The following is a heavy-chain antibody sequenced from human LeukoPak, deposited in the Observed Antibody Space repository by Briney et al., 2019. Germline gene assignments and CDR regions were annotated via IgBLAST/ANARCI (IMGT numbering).Heavy chain of an antibody. CDR2: IIPILGIA. CDR1: GGTFSSYA. J-gene: IGHJ4*02. Sequence: EASAKVSCKASGGTFSSYAISWVRQAPGQGLEWMGRIIPILGIANYAQKFQGRVTITADKSTSTAYMELSSLRSEDTAVYYCAREAGSSSSSPIYWGQGTLVTVSS. D-gene: IGHD6-6*01. CDR3: AREAGSSSSSPIY. V-gene: IGHV1-69*04.